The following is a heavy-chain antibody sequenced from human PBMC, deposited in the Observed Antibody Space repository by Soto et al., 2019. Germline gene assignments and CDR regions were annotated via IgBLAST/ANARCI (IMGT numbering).Heavy chain of an antibody. CDR1: GGSFSGYY. D-gene: IGHD3-3*01. J-gene: IGHJ4*02. V-gene: IGHV4-34*01. Sequence: PSETLSLTCAVYGGSFSGYYWSWIRQPPGKGLEWIGEINHSGSTNYNPSLKSRVTISVDTSKNQFSLKLSSVTAADTAVYYCARSITIFGVVTGLDYWGQGTLVTVSS. CDR3: ARSITIFGVVTGLDY. CDR2: INHSGST.